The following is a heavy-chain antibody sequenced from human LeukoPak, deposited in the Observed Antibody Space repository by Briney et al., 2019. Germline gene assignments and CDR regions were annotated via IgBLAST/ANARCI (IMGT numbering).Heavy chain of an antibody. CDR3: AKPIETAMVAMGIFDY. CDR2: ISGSGGST. J-gene: IGHJ4*02. Sequence: GGSLRLSCAASGFTFSDDYMSWIRQAPGKGLEWVSAISGSGGSTYYADSVKGRFTISRDNSKNTLYLQMNSLRAEDTAVYYCAKPIETAMVAMGIFDYWGQGTLVTVSS. D-gene: IGHD5-18*01. V-gene: IGHV3-23*01. CDR1: GFTFSDDY.